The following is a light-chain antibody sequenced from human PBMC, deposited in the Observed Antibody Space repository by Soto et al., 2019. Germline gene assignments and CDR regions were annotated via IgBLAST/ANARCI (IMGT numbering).Light chain of an antibody. CDR2: DVS. J-gene: IGLJ1*01. Sequence: QSALTPPASVSGSPGQSITISCTGPSSDVGGYNYVSWYQQHPGKAPKLMIYDVSNRPSGVSNRFSGSKSGNTASLTISGLQAEDEADYYCSSYTSSSTRVFGTGTKVTVL. V-gene: IGLV2-14*01. CDR3: SSYTSSSTRV. CDR1: SSDVGGYNY.